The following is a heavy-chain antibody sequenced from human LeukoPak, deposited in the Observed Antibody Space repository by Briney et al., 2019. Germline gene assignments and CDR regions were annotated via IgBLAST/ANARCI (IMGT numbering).Heavy chain of an antibody. CDR1: GGTFSSYA. V-gene: IGHV1-69*06. CDR2: IIPIFGTA. Sequence: SVNVSCKASGGTFSSYAISWVRQAPGQGLEWMGGIIPIFGTANYAQKFQGRVTITADKSTSTAYMELSSLRSEDTAVYYCASVGSSGYKRSYYFDYWGQGTLVTVSS. D-gene: IGHD3-22*01. CDR3: ASVGSSGYKRSYYFDY. J-gene: IGHJ4*02.